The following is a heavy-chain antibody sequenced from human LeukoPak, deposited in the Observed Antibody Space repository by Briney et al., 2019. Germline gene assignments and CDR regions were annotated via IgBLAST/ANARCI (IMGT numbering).Heavy chain of an antibody. D-gene: IGHD3-22*01. Sequence: SETLSLTCTVSGGSINSGGYYWSWIRQPPGKGLEWIGEINHSGSTNYNPSLKSRVTISVDTSKNQFSLKLSSVTAADTAVYYCARVAAMIGPFDIWGQGTMVTVSS. V-gene: IGHV4-34*01. CDR3: ARVAAMIGPFDI. CDR1: GGSINSGGYY. CDR2: INHSGST. J-gene: IGHJ3*02.